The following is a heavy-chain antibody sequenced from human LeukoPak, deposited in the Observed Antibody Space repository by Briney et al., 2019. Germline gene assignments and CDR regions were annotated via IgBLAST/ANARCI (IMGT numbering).Heavy chain of an antibody. V-gene: IGHV4-59*01. D-gene: IGHD1-26*01. CDR2: IYHSGST. Sequence: SETLSLTCTVSGGSISTYYWSWIRQPPGKGLEWIGYIYHSGSTKYNPSLKSRVTISVDTSQNQFSLKLSSVTAADTAVYYCARGSGSYFPYYYYMDVWGKGTTVTISS. CDR1: GGSISTYY. J-gene: IGHJ6*03. CDR3: ARGSGSYFPYYYYMDV.